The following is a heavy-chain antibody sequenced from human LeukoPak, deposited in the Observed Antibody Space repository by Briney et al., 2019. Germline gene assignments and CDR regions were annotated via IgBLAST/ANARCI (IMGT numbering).Heavy chain of an antibody. J-gene: IGHJ6*04. D-gene: IGHD5-18*01. CDR3: ARDPWIQPDV. CDR2: IYYTGST. V-gene: IGHV4-4*02. CDR1: GASLSGTTW. Sequence: SETLSLTCSVSGASLSGTTWWTWVRQTPGKGLEWVGDIYYTGSTNSNPSLKSRVTISADTSKNFFSLILTSVTAADTAVYYCARDPWIQPDVWGKGTTVTVSS.